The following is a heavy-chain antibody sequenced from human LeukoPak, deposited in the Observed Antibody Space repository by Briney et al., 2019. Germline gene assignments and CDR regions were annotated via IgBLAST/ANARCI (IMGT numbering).Heavy chain of an antibody. Sequence: SETLSLTCTVSGDSISSGRYYWSWIRQPAGRGLEWLGRIYTSGFISGITNYNPSLKSRVTISVDTSKNQSSLKLTSVTAADTAAYYCAREGTSSWSGLDPFDIWGQGTVVTVSS. D-gene: IGHD6-13*01. J-gene: IGHJ3*02. CDR1: GDSISSGRYY. CDR3: AREGTSSWSGLDPFDI. V-gene: IGHV4-61*02. CDR2: IYTSGFISGIT.